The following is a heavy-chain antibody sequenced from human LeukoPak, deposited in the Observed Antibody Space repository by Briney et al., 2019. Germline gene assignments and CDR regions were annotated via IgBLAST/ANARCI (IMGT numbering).Heavy chain of an antibody. CDR1: GFTFSSYA. CDR3: AKYPAYTGYYSGIDY. Sequence: PGGSLRLSCAASGFTFSSYAMSWVRQAPGPGLEWVSGISGTGGGTNYADSVKGRFTISRDNSKNTLFLQINSLRAEDTAVYYCAKYPAYTGYYSGIDYWGQGTLVTVSS. CDR2: ISGTGGGT. D-gene: IGHD3-22*01. J-gene: IGHJ4*02. V-gene: IGHV3-23*01.